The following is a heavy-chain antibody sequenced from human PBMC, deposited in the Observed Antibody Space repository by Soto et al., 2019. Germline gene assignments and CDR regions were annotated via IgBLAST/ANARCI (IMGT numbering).Heavy chain of an antibody. CDR1: GASVSSDDYY. D-gene: IGHD2-8*01. J-gene: IGHJ4*02. CDR2: CYGGKT. V-gene: IGHV4-61*03. CDR3: TGTIGYCVNGVCYNMGSGDY. Sequence: QVQLQESGPGLVKPSETLSLTCTVSGASVSSDDYYWSWIRQPPGKGLEWIGCYGGKTRHNPSHKSRVTTSVDTSRHHRYQDPRSVTPADTAVYSCTGTIGYCVNGVCYNMGSGDYWGRGILVTVAS.